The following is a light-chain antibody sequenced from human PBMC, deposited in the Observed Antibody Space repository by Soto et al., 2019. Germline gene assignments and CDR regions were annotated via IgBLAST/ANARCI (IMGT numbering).Light chain of an antibody. CDR1: RSNIGSNT. Sequence: QAVVTQPPSASGTPGQRVTISCSGSRSNIGSNTVNWYQQLPGTAPKLLIYSNNQRPSGVPDRFSGSKSGTSASLTISGLQSEDEADYNCAAWDDSLNGPVFGGGTKVTVL. CDR2: SNN. CDR3: AAWDDSLNGPV. V-gene: IGLV1-44*01. J-gene: IGLJ2*01.